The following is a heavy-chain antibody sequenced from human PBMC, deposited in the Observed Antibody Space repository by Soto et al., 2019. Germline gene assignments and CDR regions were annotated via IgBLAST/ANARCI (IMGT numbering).Heavy chain of an antibody. CDR2: IIPIFGTA. J-gene: IGHJ6*02. D-gene: IGHD3-9*01. Sequence: GASVKVSCKASGGTFSSYAISWVRQAPGQGLEWMGGIIPIFGTANYAQKFQGRVTITADESTSTAYMELSSLRSEDTAVYYCARPNLKSFAYHYYGMDVWGHGTTVTVSS. V-gene: IGHV1-69*13. CDR1: GGTFSSYA. CDR3: ARPNLKSFAYHYYGMDV.